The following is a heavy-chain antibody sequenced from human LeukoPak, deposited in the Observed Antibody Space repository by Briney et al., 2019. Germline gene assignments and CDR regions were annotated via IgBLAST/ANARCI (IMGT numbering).Heavy chain of an antibody. CDR2: IGGAGDT. V-gene: IGHV3-23*01. D-gene: IGHD2-15*01. CDR1: GFTVSSHA. CDR3: VKHYCHGGFCPFPFFDS. Sequence: GGSLRLSCAVSGFTVSSHAMSWVRQASGKGLEWVSLIGGAGDTFYADSVKGRFVLSRDNSRNTVYLQMNSLRAEDTATYYCVKHYCHGGFCPFPFFDSWGQGTLVTVSS. J-gene: IGHJ5*01.